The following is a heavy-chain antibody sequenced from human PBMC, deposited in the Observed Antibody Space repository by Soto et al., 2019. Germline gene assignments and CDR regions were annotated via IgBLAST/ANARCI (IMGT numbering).Heavy chain of an antibody. CDR2: INSDGSST. J-gene: IGHJ4*02. CDR1: GFIFSGYW. V-gene: IGHV3-74*03. CDR3: GRLLVGSGSFMDH. D-gene: IGHD3-10*01. Sequence: EVQLVESGGGLVKPGGSLRLSCAASGFIFSGYWMHWVRRAPGKGLVWVSRINSDGSSTTYADSVNGRFTITRDNAKNTMYLQMTRLRAEYTVVYDCGRLLVGSGSFMDHWSQGTLVTVS.